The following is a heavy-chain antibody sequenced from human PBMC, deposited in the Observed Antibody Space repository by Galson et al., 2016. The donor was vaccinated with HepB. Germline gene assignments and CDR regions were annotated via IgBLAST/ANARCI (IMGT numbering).Heavy chain of an antibody. J-gene: IGHJ5*02. Sequence: ETLSLTCTVSGGSISSYYWGWIRQPPGKGLEWIGSISYSGSTYYNPSLKTRVTISVDMSKNQFSLKLNSITAADTTVYYCARHVGDVVNSFDWFDPWGLGTLVTVSS. CDR2: ISYSGST. V-gene: IGHV4-39*01. CDR1: GGSISSYY. CDR3: ARHVGDVVNSFDWFDP. D-gene: IGHD1-26*01.